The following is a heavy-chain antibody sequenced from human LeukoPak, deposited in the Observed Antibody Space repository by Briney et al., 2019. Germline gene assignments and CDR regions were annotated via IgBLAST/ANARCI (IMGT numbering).Heavy chain of an antibody. CDR3: ARNHYDSSGYEYYFDY. Sequence: SETLSLTCTVSGGSISNYYWSWIRQPPGKGLEWIGYVYYSGSTNYFPSFKSRVTISVDTSKNQFSLKLLSVTAADTAVYYCARNHYDSSGYEYYFDYWGQGTLVTVSS. CDR2: VYYSGST. D-gene: IGHD3-22*01. CDR1: GGSISNYY. V-gene: IGHV4-59*01. J-gene: IGHJ4*02.